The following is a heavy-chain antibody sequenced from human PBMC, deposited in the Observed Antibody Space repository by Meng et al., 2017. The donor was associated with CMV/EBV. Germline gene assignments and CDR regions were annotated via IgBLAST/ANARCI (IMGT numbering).Heavy chain of an antibody. CDR1: GFTFSSYA. Sequence: GESLKISCAASGFTFSSYAMHWVRPAPGKGLEWVAVISCDGSNKYYADSVKGRFPISRDNSKNTLYLQMNSLRAEDTAVYYCAREGAGTIYGMDVWGQGTTVTVSS. J-gene: IGHJ6*02. CDR3: AREGAGTIYGMDV. CDR2: ISCDGSNK. V-gene: IGHV3-30*04. D-gene: IGHD1-1*01.